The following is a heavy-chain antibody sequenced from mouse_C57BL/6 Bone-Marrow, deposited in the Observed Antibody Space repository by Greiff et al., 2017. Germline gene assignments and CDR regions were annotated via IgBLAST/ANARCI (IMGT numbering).Heavy chain of an antibody. CDR3: TTNWDGVDY. CDR1: GFNIKDDY. V-gene: IGHV14-4*01. CDR2: IDPENGDT. D-gene: IGHD4-1*01. Sequence: VQLQQSGAELVRPGASVKLSCTASGFNIKDDYMHWVKQRPEQGLEWIGWIDPENGDTEYASKFQGKATITADPSSNTAYLQLSSLTSEDTAVYYCTTNWDGVDYWGQGTTLTVSS. J-gene: IGHJ2*01.